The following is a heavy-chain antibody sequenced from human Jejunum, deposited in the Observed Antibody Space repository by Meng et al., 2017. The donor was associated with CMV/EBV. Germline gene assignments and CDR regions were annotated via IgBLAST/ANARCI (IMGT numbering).Heavy chain of an antibody. CDR3: ARAYSSSCRVDY. V-gene: IGHV4-59*01. Sequence: TVAGGSISSDYWNWIRQPPGKGLEWIGYVYYSGGTNYNPSLKSRVTISVDTSKNQFSLKLSSVTAADTAVYYCARAYSSSCRVDYWGQGTLVTVSS. CDR2: VYYSGGT. J-gene: IGHJ4*02. CDR1: GGSISSDY. D-gene: IGHD6-6*01.